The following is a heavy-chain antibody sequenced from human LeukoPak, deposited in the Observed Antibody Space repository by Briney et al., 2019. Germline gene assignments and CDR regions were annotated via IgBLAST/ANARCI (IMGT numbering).Heavy chain of an antibody. CDR3: AKEGAYPIITYDS. CDR2: IKRDGNEK. Sequence: GGSLRLSCAASGFTFSSYWMNWVRQAPGKGLEWVANIKRDGNEKNYVDSVKGLFSISRDNAKNSLYLQMDSLRAEDTAVYYCAKEGAYPIITYDSWGQGALVTVSS. D-gene: IGHD3-10*01. V-gene: IGHV3-7*01. CDR1: GFTFSSYW. J-gene: IGHJ5*01.